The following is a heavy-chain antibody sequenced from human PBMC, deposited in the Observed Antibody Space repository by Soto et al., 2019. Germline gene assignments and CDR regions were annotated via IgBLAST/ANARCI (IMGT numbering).Heavy chain of an antibody. CDR1: GGSLSGYQ. D-gene: IGHD3-10*01. V-gene: IGHV4-34*01. CDR2: INESGGT. Sequence: SETLSLTCAVYGGSLSGYQWSWIRQSPGKGLEWIGEINESGGTTYNPSLKSRATMSLDTSKKQVSLKLSSVTDADTAVYYCARGLLLWYGELSRRGDHYYYLDVWGKGTTVTVSS. CDR3: ARGLLLWYGELSRRGDHYYYLDV. J-gene: IGHJ6*03.